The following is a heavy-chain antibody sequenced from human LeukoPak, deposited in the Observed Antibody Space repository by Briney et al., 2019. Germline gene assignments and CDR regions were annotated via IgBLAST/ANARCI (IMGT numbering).Heavy chain of an antibody. CDR1: GFTFNSYA. Sequence: GGSLRLSCAVSGFTFNSYAMSWVRQAPGKGLEWVSAISGSGGGTYYADSVKGRFTISRDNSKNMLYLQMNSLRAEDTAVYYCVKPPYNDYAPSHSFDYWGQGTLVTVSS. V-gene: IGHV3-23*01. J-gene: IGHJ4*02. CDR2: ISGSGGGT. D-gene: IGHD3-16*01. CDR3: VKPPYNDYAPSHSFDY.